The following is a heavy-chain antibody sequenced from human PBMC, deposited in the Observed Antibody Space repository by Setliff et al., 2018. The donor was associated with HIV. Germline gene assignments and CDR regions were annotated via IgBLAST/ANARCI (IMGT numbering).Heavy chain of an antibody. CDR2: ISSSSRGSTI. CDR1: GFTFSTYS. J-gene: IGHJ4*02. V-gene: IGHV3-48*04. CDR3: ARSPYGDYGLDY. D-gene: IGHD4-17*01. Sequence: GGSLRLSCAASGFTFSTYSMNWVRQAPGKGLEWVSYISSSSRGSTISYADSVKGRFTISRDNAKNSLYLQMNTLRAEDTAVYFCARSPYGDYGLDYWGQGTLVTVSS.